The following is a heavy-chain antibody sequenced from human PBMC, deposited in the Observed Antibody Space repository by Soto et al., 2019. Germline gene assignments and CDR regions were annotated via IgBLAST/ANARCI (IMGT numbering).Heavy chain of an antibody. V-gene: IGHV1-69*12. CDR1: GGTFSSYA. CDR2: IIPIFGTA. D-gene: IGHD5-18*01. Sequence: QVQLVQSGAEVKKPGSSVKVSCKASGGTFSSYAISWVRQAPGQGLEWMGGIIPIFGTANYAQKFQGRVTITADESTSTAYMELSSLRSEDTAVYYCAIPVPVDTAMVQPVAFDIWGQGTMVTVSS. CDR3: AIPVPVDTAMVQPVAFDI. J-gene: IGHJ3*02.